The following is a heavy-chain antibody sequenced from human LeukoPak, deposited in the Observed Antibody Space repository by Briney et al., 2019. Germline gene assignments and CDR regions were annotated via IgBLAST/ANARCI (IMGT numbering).Heavy chain of an antibody. CDR1: GFTFSSYA. Sequence: GGSLRLSCAASGFTFSSYAMSWVRQAPGKGLEWVSAISGSGGSTYYADSVKGRFTISRDNSKNTLYLQMNSLRADDTAVYYCAKVDDYDFWSGYPDYWGQGTLVTVSS. V-gene: IGHV3-23*01. J-gene: IGHJ4*02. D-gene: IGHD3-3*01. CDR3: AKVDDYDFWSGYPDY. CDR2: ISGSGGST.